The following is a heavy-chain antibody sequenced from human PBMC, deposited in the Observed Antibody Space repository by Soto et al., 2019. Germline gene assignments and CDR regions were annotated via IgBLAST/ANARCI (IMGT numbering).Heavy chain of an antibody. D-gene: IGHD3-10*01. CDR3: TRVCRDNARFGELSFHYMDV. J-gene: IGHJ6*03. Sequence: PGGSLGLSCAASGFPFSSYGMNWVRQAPGKGLEWVSSISSSSSYIYYADSVKGRFTISRDNAKNSLYLQMNSLRAEDTAVYYCTRVCRDNARFGELSFHYMDVWGKGTTVTVSS. CDR1: GFPFSSYG. V-gene: IGHV3-21*01. CDR2: ISSSSSYI.